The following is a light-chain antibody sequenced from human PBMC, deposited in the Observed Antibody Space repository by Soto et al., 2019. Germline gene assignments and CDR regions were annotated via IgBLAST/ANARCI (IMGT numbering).Light chain of an antibody. CDR2: RVS. CDR1: SSDVGPYNF. V-gene: IGLV2-11*01. Sequence: QSVLIQPRSVSGSPGQSVTISCTGTSSDVGPYNFVSWYQHHPGKAPKPMIYRVSQRPSGVPDRFSGSKSGNTASLTISGLQAEDEADYYCCSYARSSTWVFGGGTQLTVL. CDR3: CSYARSSTWV. J-gene: IGLJ7*01.